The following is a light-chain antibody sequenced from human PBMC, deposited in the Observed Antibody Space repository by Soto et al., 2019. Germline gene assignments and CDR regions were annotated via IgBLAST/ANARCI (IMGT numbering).Light chain of an antibody. Sequence: DIQMTQSPSSLSASVGDRVTITCRASQSISSYLNWYQQKPGKAPKLLIYAASSLQSGVPSRFSGSRSGKDSTLTSSSLQPYDSATYSSQQSYSSPSLTFDQTTLLEIK. CDR1: QSISSY. J-gene: IGKJ5*01. CDR2: AAS. CDR3: QQSYSSPSLT. V-gene: IGKV1-39*01.